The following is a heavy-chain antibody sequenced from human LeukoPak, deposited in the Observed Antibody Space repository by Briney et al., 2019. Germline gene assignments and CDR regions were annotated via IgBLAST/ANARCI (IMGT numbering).Heavy chain of an antibody. CDR1: GGSVSNYY. Sequence: SETPSLTCSVSGGSVSNYYWSWIRQPPGKGLEWIGYVYYTGSTNYNPSLKSRVTMFEDKSKNQFSLRLYSVTVADTAVYYCARHFAYSSSSYFDYWGQGSLVTVSS. D-gene: IGHD6-6*01. J-gene: IGHJ4*02. V-gene: IGHV4-59*08. CDR2: VYYTGST. CDR3: ARHFAYSSSSYFDY.